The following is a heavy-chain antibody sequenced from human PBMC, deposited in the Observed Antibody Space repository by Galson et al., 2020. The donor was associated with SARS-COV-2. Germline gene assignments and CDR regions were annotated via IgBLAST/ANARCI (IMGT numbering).Heavy chain of an antibody. CDR1: VDSIRSYH. Sequence: SETLSLTCTVSVDSIRSYHWNWIRQSPGKGLEWIGYIYHSGGTKYNPSLKSRLRISLDTSKNQFSLKLSSVTAADTAVYYCARSPNSGWSYYFDYWGQGTLVTVSS. V-gene: IGHV4-4*09. CDR2: IYHSGGT. D-gene: IGHD6-19*01. CDR3: ARSPNSGWSYYFDY. J-gene: IGHJ4*02.